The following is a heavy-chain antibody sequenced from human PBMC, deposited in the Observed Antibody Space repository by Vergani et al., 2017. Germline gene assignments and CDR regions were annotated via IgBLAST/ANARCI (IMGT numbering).Heavy chain of an antibody. CDR2: IQQNGSEK. CDR1: GFTFSSHW. D-gene: IGHD3-16*01. J-gene: IGHJ4*02. CDR3: ARETWGWGDFDY. V-gene: IGHV3-7*03. Sequence: EVQLVESGGGLVQPGGSLRLSCAASGFTFSSHWMNWVRQAPGKGLEWVAHIQQNGSEKFYVDSVKGRFTISRDNAKNPLYLKMNSLRAEDTAVYYCARETWGWGDFDYWGQGIMVTVSS.